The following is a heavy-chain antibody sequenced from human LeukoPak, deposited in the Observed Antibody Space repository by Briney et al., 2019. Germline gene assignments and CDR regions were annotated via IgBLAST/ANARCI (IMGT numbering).Heavy chain of an antibody. CDR1: GGSISTTSYY. D-gene: IGHD5-12*01. CDR3: ARRPYSGNDYFDS. CDR2: IFYTGAT. V-gene: IGHV4-39*01. Sequence: SETLSLTCTVSGGSISTTSYYSGWIRQPPGKWLEWIGSIFYTGATYYSPSLKSRVTLSVDTSRNQFSLRLTSVTAADTAVYYCARRPYSGNDYFDSWGQGTLVTVSS. J-gene: IGHJ4*02.